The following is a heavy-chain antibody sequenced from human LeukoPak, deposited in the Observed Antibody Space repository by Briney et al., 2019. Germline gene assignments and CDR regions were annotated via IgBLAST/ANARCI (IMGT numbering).Heavy chain of an antibody. Sequence: SETLSLTCTVSGGSISSSSYYWGWIRQPPGKGLEWIGSIYHSGSTYYNPSLKSRVTISVDTSKSQFSLKLSSVTAADTAVYYCARGDIHGSGSTKFDYWGQGTLVTVSS. CDR1: GGSISSSSYY. CDR2: IYHSGST. D-gene: IGHD3-10*01. CDR3: ARGDIHGSGSTKFDY. J-gene: IGHJ4*02. V-gene: IGHV4-39*07.